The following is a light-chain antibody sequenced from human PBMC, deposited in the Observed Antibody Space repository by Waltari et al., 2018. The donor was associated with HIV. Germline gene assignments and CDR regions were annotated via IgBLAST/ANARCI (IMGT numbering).Light chain of an antibody. V-gene: IGLV2-23*02. CDR2: EVS. CDR1: SSDVGSYNL. J-gene: IGLJ1*01. Sequence: QSALTQPASVSGSPGQSITISCTGTSSDVGSYNLVSWYQQYPGQVPKLMIYEVSKRPSGVSNRFSGSKSGNTASLTISGLQAEDEADYYCCSYAGSSTPFVFGTATKVTVL. CDR3: CSYAGSSTPFV.